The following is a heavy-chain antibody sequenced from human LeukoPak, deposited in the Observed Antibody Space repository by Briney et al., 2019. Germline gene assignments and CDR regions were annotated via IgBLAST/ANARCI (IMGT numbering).Heavy chain of an antibody. V-gene: IGHV3-9*01. D-gene: IGHD2-21*02. CDR3: AKDLGRGGDYLSPTPFDY. CDR2: ISWNSGSI. Sequence: PGRSLRLSCAASGFTFDDYAMHWVRQAPGKGLEWVSGISWNSGSIGYADSVKGRFTISRDNSKNTLYLQMNSLRAEDTAVYYCAKDLGRGGDYLSPTPFDYWGQGTLVTVSS. J-gene: IGHJ4*02. CDR1: GFTFDDYA.